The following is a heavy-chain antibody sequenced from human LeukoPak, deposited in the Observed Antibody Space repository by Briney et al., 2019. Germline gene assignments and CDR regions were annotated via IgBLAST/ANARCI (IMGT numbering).Heavy chain of an antibody. CDR1: GFTFSSYW. CDR2: INSDGTST. CDR3: ARDRFRTGFDY. V-gene: IGHV3-74*01. Sequence: GGSLRLSCAASGFTFSSYWXHWGXQAPGKGLVWVSRINSDGTSTTYADSVKGRFTISRDNAKNTLYLQMNSLRAEDTAVYYCARDRFRTGFDYWGQGTLVTVSS. J-gene: IGHJ4*02.